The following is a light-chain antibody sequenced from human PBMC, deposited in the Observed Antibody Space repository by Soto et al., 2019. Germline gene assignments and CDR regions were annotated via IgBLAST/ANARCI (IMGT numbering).Light chain of an antibody. CDR2: KDS. V-gene: IGLV3-25*02. Sequence: SYELTQPPSVSVSPGQTARITCSGDALPKQYAYWYQQKPGQAPVLVIYKDSERPSGIPERFSGSSSGTTVTLTISRVEAGDEADYYCHVWDSSSGHYVFGTGTKVTVL. CDR3: HVWDSSSGHYV. J-gene: IGLJ1*01. CDR1: ALPKQY.